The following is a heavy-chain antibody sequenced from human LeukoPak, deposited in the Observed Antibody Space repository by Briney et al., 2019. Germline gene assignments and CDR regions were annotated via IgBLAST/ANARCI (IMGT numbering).Heavy chain of an antibody. CDR2: INRSGST. CDR3: ARTARITIFGVGENWFDP. J-gene: IGHJ5*02. V-gene: IGHV4-34*01. CDR1: GGSFSGYY. D-gene: IGHD3-3*01. Sequence: SETLSLTCAVYGGSFSGYYWSWIRQPPGKGLEWIGEINRSGSTNYNPSLKSRVTISVDTSKNQFSLKLSSVTAADTAVYYCARTARITIFGVGENWFDPWGQGTLVAVSS.